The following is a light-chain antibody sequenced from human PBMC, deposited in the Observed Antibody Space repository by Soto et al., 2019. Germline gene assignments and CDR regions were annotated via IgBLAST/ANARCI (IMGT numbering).Light chain of an antibody. J-gene: IGKJ1*01. CDR3: QHYHKWPPWT. CDR2: DAS. CDR1: QSVSGN. V-gene: IGKV3-15*01. Sequence: EIVMTQSPATLYVSPGERATLSCRASQSVSGNLAWYQRKPGQAPRLLIFDASTRATGIPGRFSGSGSGTEFTLTISSLQSEDFAVYYCQHYHKWPPWTFGQGTKVDI.